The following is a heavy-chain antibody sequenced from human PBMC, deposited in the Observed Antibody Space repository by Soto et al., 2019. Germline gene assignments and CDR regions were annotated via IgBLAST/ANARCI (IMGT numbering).Heavy chain of an antibody. CDR1: GGSISSYY. CDR2: IYTTGST. CDR3: ARGGRGVAAILFDY. Sequence: PSETLSLTCTVSGGSISSYYWSWIRQPAGKGLEWIGRIYTTGSTNYNPSLKSRVTMSVDTSKNHFSLKLSSVTAADTAVYYCARGGRGVAAILFDYWGQGTLVTVSS. D-gene: IGHD2-15*01. V-gene: IGHV4-4*07. J-gene: IGHJ4*02.